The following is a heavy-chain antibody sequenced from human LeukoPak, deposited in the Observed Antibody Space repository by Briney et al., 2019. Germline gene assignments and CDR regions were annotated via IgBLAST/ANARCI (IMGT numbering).Heavy chain of an antibody. CDR3: ARDSPYSTAGY. D-gene: IGHD4-11*01. Sequence: PGGSLRLSCAASGFTFSNYKMNWVRQAPGKGLEWVSSISSSSSYIYYADSAKGRFTISRDNTKNSLYLQMNSLKAEDTAVYYCARDSPYSTAGYWGQGTLVTVSS. CDR1: GFTFSNYK. J-gene: IGHJ4*02. V-gene: IGHV3-21*01. CDR2: ISSSSSYI.